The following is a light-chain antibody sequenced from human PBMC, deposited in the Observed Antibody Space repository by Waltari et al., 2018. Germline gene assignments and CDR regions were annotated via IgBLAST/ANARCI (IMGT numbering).Light chain of an antibody. Sequence: DIVMTQSPDSLAVSLGERATIHCKSSQSVLSSSNNKNYLGWYQQKPGQHPKLLISWASTRESGVPDRFSGSGSGTDFALTISSLQAEDVAVYYCQQCYSFPYTFGQGTKLEIK. V-gene: IGKV4-1*01. CDR3: QQCYSFPYT. CDR1: QSVLSSSNNKNY. CDR2: WAS. J-gene: IGKJ2*01.